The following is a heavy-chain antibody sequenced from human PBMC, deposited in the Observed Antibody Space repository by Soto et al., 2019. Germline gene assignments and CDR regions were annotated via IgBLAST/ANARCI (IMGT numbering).Heavy chain of an antibody. CDR2: IYYSGST. CDR3: ARRWWCGDYGTFDY. Sequence: SETLSLTCTVSGGSISSYYWSWIRQPPGEGLEWIGYIYYSGSTNYNPSLKGRVTISIDTSKNQFSLKLSSVTAADTAVYYCARRWWCGDYGTFDYWGQGTLVTVSS. D-gene: IGHD4-17*01. CDR1: GGSISSYY. V-gene: IGHV4-59*08. J-gene: IGHJ4*02.